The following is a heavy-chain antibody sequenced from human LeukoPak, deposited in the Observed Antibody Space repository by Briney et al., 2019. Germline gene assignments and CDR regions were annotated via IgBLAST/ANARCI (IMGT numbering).Heavy chain of an antibody. V-gene: IGHV1-69*05. CDR1: GGTFSSYA. Sequence: SVKVSCKASGGTFSSYAISWVRQAPGQGLEWMGRIIPIFGTTNYAQKFQGRVTITTDESTSTAYMELSSLRSEDTAVYYCVILTDVGVDYWGQGTLVTVSS. D-gene: IGHD3-9*01. CDR3: VILTDVGVDY. CDR2: IIPIFGTT. J-gene: IGHJ4*02.